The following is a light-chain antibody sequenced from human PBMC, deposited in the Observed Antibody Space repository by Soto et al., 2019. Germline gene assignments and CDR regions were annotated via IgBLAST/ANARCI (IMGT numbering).Light chain of an antibody. CDR2: KVS. CDR1: QSLVYSDGNTY. J-gene: IGKJ5*01. V-gene: IGKV2-30*01. CDR3: MQGTHWPPIT. Sequence: DVVMTQSPLSLPVTLGQPASISCRSSQSLVYSDGNTYLNWFQQRPGQSPRRLIYKVSNRDSGVPDRFSGSWSGTDLTLKISRVEAEDVGVYYCMQGTHWPPITFGQGTRLEIK.